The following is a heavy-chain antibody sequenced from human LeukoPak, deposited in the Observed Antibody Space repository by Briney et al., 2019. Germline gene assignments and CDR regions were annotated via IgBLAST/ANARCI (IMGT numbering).Heavy chain of an antibody. CDR1: GVTFSSYD. D-gene: IGHD3-16*01. CDR2: IGIAGDT. J-gene: IGHJ5*01. V-gene: IGHV3-13*01. Sequence: PGGSLRLSCAASGVTFSSYDMHWVRQATGKGLEWVSGIGIAGDTHYPNSVRGRFTIFRENARNSLYLQMNSLRVEDTAVYYCARAEPPYHGRLDSWGQGILVTVSS. CDR3: ARAEPPYHGRLDS.